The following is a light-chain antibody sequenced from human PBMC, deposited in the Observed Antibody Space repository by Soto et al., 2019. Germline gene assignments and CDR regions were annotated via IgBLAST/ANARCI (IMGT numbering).Light chain of an antibody. CDR1: QSVSSSY. CDR3: QHYGNSPLT. Sequence: EIVLTQSPGTLSLSPGERATLSCRASQSVSSSYLAWYQQKPGQAPRLLIYGASSRATGIPDRFSGSGSGTAFTLTISRLEPEDFAVYYCQHYGNSPLTFGGGTKVEIK. J-gene: IGKJ4*01. CDR2: GAS. V-gene: IGKV3-20*01.